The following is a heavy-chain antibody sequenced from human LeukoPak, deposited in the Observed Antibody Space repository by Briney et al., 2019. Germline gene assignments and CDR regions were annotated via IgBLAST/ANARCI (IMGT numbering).Heavy chain of an antibody. D-gene: IGHD3-16*02. V-gene: IGHV4-34*01. Sequence: PSETLSLTCVVYGGSFSDYLWTWIRQPPGKGLEWIGEINHSGGTDYNPSLRSRLTISLDTSKKEFSLQLSSVTAADTGVYYCARVSDIMISFGGGISYFDYWGQGSLVTVSS. J-gene: IGHJ4*02. CDR3: ARVSDIMISFGGGISYFDY. CDR1: GGSFSDYL. CDR2: INHSGGT.